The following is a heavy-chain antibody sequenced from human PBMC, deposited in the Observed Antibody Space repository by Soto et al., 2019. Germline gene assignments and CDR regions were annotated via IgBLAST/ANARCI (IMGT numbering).Heavy chain of an antibody. CDR1: GFTFSSYA. D-gene: IGHD2-15*01. CDR3: ARAYCSGGSCYSIDY. J-gene: IGHJ4*02. Sequence: LRLSCAASGFTFSSYAMHWVRQAPGKGLEWVAVISYDGSNKYYADSVKGRFTISRDNSKNTLYLQMNSLRAEDTAVYYCARAYCSGGSCYSIDYWGQGTLVTVSS. CDR2: ISYDGSNK. V-gene: IGHV3-30-3*01.